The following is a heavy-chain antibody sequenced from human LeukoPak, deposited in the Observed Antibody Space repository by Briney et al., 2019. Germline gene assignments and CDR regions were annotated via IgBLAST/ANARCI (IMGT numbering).Heavy chain of an antibody. J-gene: IGHJ4*02. V-gene: IGHV3-23*01. Sequence: GGSLRLSCAASGFTFSSYAMSWVRQAPGKGLEWVSAISGSGGSTYYADSVKGRFTISRDNSKNTLYLQMNSLRAEDTAMYYCAKERSDTNAFYNFDYWGQGTLVTVSS. D-gene: IGHD2-8*01. CDR3: AKERSDTNAFYNFDY. CDR2: ISGSGGST. CDR1: GFTFSSYA.